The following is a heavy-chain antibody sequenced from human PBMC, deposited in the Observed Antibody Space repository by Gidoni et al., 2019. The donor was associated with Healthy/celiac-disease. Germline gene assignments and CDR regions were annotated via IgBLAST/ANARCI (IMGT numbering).Heavy chain of an antibody. CDR2: IYYSGST. V-gene: IGHV4-39*01. CDR3: ARRRDGYNYAFDI. CDR1: GGSLSSSSYY. J-gene: IGHJ3*02. Sequence: QLQLQESGPGLVKPSETLSLTCTVAGGSLSSSSYYWGWIRQPPGKGLEWIGSIYYSGSTYYNPSLKSRVTISVDTSKNQFSLKLSSVTAADTVYYCARRRDGYNYAFDIWGQGTMVTVSS. D-gene: IGHD5-12*01.